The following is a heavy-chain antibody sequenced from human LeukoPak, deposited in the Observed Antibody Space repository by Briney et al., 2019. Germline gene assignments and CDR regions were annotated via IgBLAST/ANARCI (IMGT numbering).Heavy chain of an antibody. CDR2: ISGSGGST. V-gene: IGHV3-23*01. J-gene: IGHJ4*02. CDR3: AKDTSFLEWLLYNY. D-gene: IGHD3-3*01. CDR1: GFTFSSYA. Sequence: GGSLRLSCAASGFTFSSYAMSWVRQAPGKGLEWVSAISGSGGSTYYADSVKGRFTISRDNSKNTLYLQMNSLRAEDTAVYYCAKDTSFLEWLLYNYWGQGTLVTVSS.